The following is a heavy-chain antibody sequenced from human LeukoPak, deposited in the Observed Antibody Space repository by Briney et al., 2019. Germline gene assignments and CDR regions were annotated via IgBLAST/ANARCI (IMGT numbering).Heavy chain of an antibody. V-gene: IGHV1-18*01. J-gene: IGHJ6*03. D-gene: IGHD4-23*01. CDR2: ISAYNGNT. CDR1: GYTFTSYG. Sequence: GASVKVSCKASGYTFTSYGISWVRQAPGQGLEWMGWISAYNGNTNYAQKLQGRVTMTTDTSTSTAYMELRSLRSDDTAVYYCAILIYGGNLPYMDVWGKGTTVTVSS. CDR3: AILIYGGNLPYMDV.